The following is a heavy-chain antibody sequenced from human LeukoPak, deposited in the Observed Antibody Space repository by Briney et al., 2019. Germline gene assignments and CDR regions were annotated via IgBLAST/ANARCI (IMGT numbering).Heavy chain of an antibody. D-gene: IGHD1-26*01. CDR1: GYSFATYW. J-gene: IGHJ4*02. V-gene: IGHV5-51*01. Sequence: GESLKISCKGSGYSFATYWIGWVRQTPGKGLEWMGIIYPGDSDTRYSPSFQGQVTNSADKSINTAYLQWSSLKTSDTAMYYCARHQIVGATRSPFDYWGQGTLVTVSS. CDR2: IYPGDSDT. CDR3: ARHQIVGATRSPFDY.